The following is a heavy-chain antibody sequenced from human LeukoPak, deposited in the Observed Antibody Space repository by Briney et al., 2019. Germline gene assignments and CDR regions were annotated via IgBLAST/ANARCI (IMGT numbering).Heavy chain of an antibody. Sequence: GESLKISCKGSGYSFTSYWIGWVRQMPGKGLEWMGIIYPGDSDTRYSPSFQGQVTISADKSISTAYLQWSSLKASDTAMYYCARRSVDCGGDCDLDYWGQGTLVTVPS. V-gene: IGHV5-51*01. CDR2: IYPGDSDT. CDR1: GYSFTSYW. D-gene: IGHD2-21*02. J-gene: IGHJ4*02. CDR3: ARRSVDCGGDCDLDY.